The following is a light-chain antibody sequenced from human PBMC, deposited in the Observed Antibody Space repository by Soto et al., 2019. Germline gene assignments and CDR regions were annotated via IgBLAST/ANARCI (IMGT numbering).Light chain of an antibody. J-gene: IGLJ2*01. Sequence: SYELTQPPSVSMAPGKTARITCGGNNIGSKSVHWYQQKPGQAPVLVIYYDSDRPSGIPERFSGSNSGNTATLTISRVEAGDEADYYCHVWDSSSDHPVVFGGGTKLTVL. CDR2: YDS. V-gene: IGLV3-21*04. CDR3: HVWDSSSDHPVV. CDR1: NIGSKS.